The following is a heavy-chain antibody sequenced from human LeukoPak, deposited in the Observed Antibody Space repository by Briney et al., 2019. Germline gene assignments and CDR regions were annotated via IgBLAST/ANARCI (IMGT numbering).Heavy chain of an antibody. J-gene: IGHJ4*02. V-gene: IGHV4-39*01. D-gene: IGHD3-3*01. Sequence: PSETLSLTCTVSGGSISSSSYYWGWIRQPLGKGLEWIGSIYYSGSTYYNPSLKSRVTISVDTSKNQFSLKLSSVTAADTAVYYCARHEGLDFWSGYYTAGFDYWGQGTLVTVSS. CDR2: IYYSGST. CDR3: ARHEGLDFWSGYYTAGFDY. CDR1: GGSISSSSYY.